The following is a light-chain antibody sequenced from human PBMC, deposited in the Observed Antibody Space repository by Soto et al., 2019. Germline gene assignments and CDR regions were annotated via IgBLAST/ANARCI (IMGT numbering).Light chain of an antibody. CDR2: KAS. Sequence: IQMTQSPSTLSASAGDRVTITCRASEPFXNWFVWCQQQPGKAPKMLXDKASTLEGGGPSRFSGSGSGTEFTLTISSLQPDDFATYYCQQYDKFSHTFGQGTKVDIK. CDR1: EPFXNW. V-gene: IGKV1-5*03. CDR3: QQYDKFSHT. J-gene: IGKJ1*01.